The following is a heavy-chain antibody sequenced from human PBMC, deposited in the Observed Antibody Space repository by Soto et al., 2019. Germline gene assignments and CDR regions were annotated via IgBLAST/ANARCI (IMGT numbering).Heavy chain of an antibody. V-gene: IGHV3-23*01. J-gene: IGHJ2*01. CDR3: ARGLIHLRKNWYFDL. D-gene: IGHD4-17*01. Sequence: PGGSLRLSCAASGLTFSTFGMSWVRQSPGKGLEWVSGISGSGANTYYADSVKGRFTISRDNAKNSLYLQMNSLRDEDTAVYYCARGLIHLRKNWYFDLWGRGTLVTVSS. CDR1: GLTFSTFG. CDR2: ISGSGANT.